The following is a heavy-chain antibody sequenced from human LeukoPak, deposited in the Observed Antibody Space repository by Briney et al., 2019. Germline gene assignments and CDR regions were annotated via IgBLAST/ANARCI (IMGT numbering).Heavy chain of an antibody. D-gene: IGHD2-2*01. V-gene: IGHV4-59*01. Sequence: SETLSLTCTVSGGSISSYYWSWARQPPGKGLEWIGYIYYSGSTNYNPSLRSRVTMSVDTSKNQFSLKLNSVTAADTAVYYCARDGGCSSTSCYPDAFDIWGHGTMVIVSP. CDR1: GGSISSYY. J-gene: IGHJ3*02. CDR3: ARDGGCSSTSCYPDAFDI. CDR2: IYYSGST.